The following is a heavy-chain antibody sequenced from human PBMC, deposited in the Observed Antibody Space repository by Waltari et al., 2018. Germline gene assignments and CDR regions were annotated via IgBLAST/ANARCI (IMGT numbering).Heavy chain of an antibody. J-gene: IGHJ4*02. CDR2: INRNSGGT. Sequence: QVQLVQSGAEVKKPGASVKVSCKASGYTFTGYYMHWVRQAPGQGLEWMGRINRNSGGTNYAQKCQGRVTMTRDTSISTAYMELSRLRSDDTTVYYCARGTSRAAGTSGYWGQGTLVTVSS. D-gene: IGHD6-13*01. V-gene: IGHV1-2*06. CDR1: GYTFTGYY. CDR3: ARGTSRAAGTSGY.